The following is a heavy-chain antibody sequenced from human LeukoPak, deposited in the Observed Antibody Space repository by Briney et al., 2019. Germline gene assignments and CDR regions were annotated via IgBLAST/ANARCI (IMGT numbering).Heavy chain of an antibody. Sequence: ASVKVSCKASGSTFTGYYMHWVRQAPGQGLEWMGWINPNTGGTKYAQKFQGRVTMTRDTSISTAYMELSRLRSDDTAVYYCARDLGSGDGYNYSRGQGTLVTVSS. V-gene: IGHV1-2*02. J-gene: IGHJ4*02. CDR2: INPNTGGT. D-gene: IGHD5-24*01. CDR1: GSTFTGYY. CDR3: ARDLGSGDGYNYS.